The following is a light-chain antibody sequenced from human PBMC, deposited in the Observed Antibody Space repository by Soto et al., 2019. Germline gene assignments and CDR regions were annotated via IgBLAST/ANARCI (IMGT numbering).Light chain of an antibody. V-gene: IGKV3-11*01. CDR1: QSVSSY. CDR2: DAS. Sequence: IVLTQSPATLSLSPGDRATLSCRASQSVSSYLAWYQQKPGQAPRLLIYDASNRATGIPARFSGSGSGKHFTLTIRRLAPEAFAVWFCQLRPHGPRIRFG. CDR3: QLRPHGPRIR. J-gene: IGKJ4*02.